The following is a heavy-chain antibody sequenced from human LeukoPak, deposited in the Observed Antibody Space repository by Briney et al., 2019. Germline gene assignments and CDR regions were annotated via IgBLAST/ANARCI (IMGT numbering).Heavy chain of an antibody. CDR2: IYPGDSDT. J-gene: IGHJ3*02. D-gene: IGHD3-10*01. V-gene: IGHV5-51*01. Sequence: GASLKISFQGSGYSFTSYWIGWVRQLPGKGLEWMGIIYPGDSDTRYSPSFQGQVTISADKSISTAYLQWSSLKASDTAMYYCARPGHSYGSGAFDIWGQGTMVTVSS. CDR1: GYSFTSYW. CDR3: ARPGHSYGSGAFDI.